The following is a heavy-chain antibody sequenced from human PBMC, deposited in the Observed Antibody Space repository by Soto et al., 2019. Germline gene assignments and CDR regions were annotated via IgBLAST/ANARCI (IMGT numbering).Heavy chain of an antibody. V-gene: IGHV1-69*06. J-gene: IGHJ4*02. CDR3: ARGRDQPPVGLYFAT. Sequence: QVQLVQSGAEVKNPGSSVKVSCKTSGGTFNSYLIDWVRQAPGQGLEWMGGIIPAFGTAKYAQKFQGRVTITADKSTTTAYMELRTLTSEDTAVYYCARGRDQPPVGLYFATWGQGPLVTVSS. CDR2: IIPAFGTA. D-gene: IGHD2-2*01. CDR1: GGTFNSYL.